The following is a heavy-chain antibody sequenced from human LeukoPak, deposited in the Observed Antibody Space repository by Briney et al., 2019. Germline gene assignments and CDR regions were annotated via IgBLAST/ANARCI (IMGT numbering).Heavy chain of an antibody. V-gene: IGHV4-39*07. CDR1: GGSISSSSYY. J-gene: IGHJ3*02. CDR2: IYYSGST. D-gene: IGHD3-10*01. Sequence: SETLSLTCTVSGGSISSSSYYWGWIRQPPGKGLEWIGSIYYSGSTYYNPSLKSRVTISVDTSKNQFSLKLSSVTAADTAVYYCARSWSYSTTDAFDIWGQGTMVTVSS. CDR3: ARSWSYSTTDAFDI.